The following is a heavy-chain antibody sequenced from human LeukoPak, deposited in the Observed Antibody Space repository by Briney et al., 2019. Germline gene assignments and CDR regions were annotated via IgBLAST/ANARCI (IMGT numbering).Heavy chain of an antibody. J-gene: IGHJ4*02. CDR3: ARDVGEGFCSGGSCSDY. Sequence: GASVKVSCKASGYTFTNYAFSWVRQAPGQGLEWLGWISAYNGNTNYTKKLQGRVTMTTDTSTSTVYMELRSPRSDDTAVYYCARDVGEGFCSGGSCSDYWGQGTLVTVSS. CDR1: GYTFTNYA. V-gene: IGHV1-18*01. D-gene: IGHD2-15*01. CDR2: ISAYNGNT.